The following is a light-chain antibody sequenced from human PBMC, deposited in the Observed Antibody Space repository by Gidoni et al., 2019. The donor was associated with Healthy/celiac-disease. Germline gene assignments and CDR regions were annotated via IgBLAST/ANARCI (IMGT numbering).Light chain of an antibody. CDR1: QSISSW. Sequence: DIQMTQSPSTLSGSVGDRVTITCRASQSISSWLDWYQQKPGKAPKLLIYKASSLGSGVPSRFSGSGSGTEFTLTISSLQPDDFATYYCQQYNRYPYTFGQGTKLEIK. CDR3: QQYNRYPYT. CDR2: KAS. V-gene: IGKV1-5*03. J-gene: IGKJ2*01.